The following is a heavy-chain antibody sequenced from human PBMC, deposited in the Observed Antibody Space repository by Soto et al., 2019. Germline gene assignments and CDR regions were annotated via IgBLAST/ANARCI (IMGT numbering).Heavy chain of an antibody. D-gene: IGHD3-22*01. J-gene: IGHJ4*02. V-gene: IGHV1-18*01. CDR2: ISAYNGNT. CDR3: ARVTFDKYYYDSSGYYYSDY. Sequence: ASVKVSCKASGYTFTNYGISWVRQAPGQGLEWMGWISAYNGNTNYAQKFQARVTMTTDTSTRTAYMELRSLRSDDTAVYYCARVTFDKYYYDSSGYYYSDYWGQGTLVTVSS. CDR1: GYTFTNYG.